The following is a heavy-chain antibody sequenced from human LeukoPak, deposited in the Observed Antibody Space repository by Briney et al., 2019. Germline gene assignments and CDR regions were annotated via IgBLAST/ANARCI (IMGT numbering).Heavy chain of an antibody. CDR1: GGSITNYY. V-gene: IGHV4-4*07. CDR2: IYTSGST. Sequence: SETLSLTCTVSGGSITNYYWSWIRQPAGKGPEWIGRIYTSGSTNYNPSLKGRVTMSVDTSKNQFSLKLSSLTAADTAVYYCARGCSSTSCWLRMDVWGQGTTVTVSS. J-gene: IGHJ6*02. D-gene: IGHD2-2*01. CDR3: ARGCSSTSCWLRMDV.